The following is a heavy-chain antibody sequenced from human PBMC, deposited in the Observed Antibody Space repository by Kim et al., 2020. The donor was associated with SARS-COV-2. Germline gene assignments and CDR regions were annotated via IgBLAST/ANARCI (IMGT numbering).Heavy chain of an antibody. V-gene: IGHV3-48*04. CDR1: GFSFGICT. CDR2: ISSSSNPI. J-gene: IGHJ1*01. D-gene: IGHD3-9*01. CDR3: ARLNSGVRGFDL. Sequence: GVSLRLSCAASGFSFGICTMNWVRHPPGKGLEWLSDISSSSNPIFYAASVKGRFTTSRDNANKSLYLQMNSLRAEATAVYHWARLNSGVRGFDLCGQGT.